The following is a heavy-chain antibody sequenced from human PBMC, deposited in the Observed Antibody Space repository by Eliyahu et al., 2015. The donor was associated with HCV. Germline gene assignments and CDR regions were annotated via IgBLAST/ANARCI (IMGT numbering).Heavy chain of an antibody. J-gene: IGHJ4*02. CDR3: ARAIAATGLGHYFDS. D-gene: IGHD2-15*01. CDR2: XYYSGIT. Sequence: QLQLQESGPGLVKPSETLSLXCTVSGGSXSGKXYYWGWIRQPPGRGLEWIEGXYYSGITYYNPSLKSRVSISVDTPKNQFSLKLSSLTAADTAAYYCARAIAATGLGHYFDSWGQGPLVTVSS. CDR1: GGSXSGKXYY. V-gene: IGHV4-39*07.